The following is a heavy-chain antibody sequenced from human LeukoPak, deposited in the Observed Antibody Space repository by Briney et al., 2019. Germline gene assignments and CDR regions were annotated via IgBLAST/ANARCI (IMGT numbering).Heavy chain of an antibody. CDR2: IYPGDSDT. V-gene: IGHV5-51*01. Sequence: GESLKISCEVYGYSFTTYWLGWVRQMPGKGLEWMGIIYPGDSDTRYSPSFQGQVTISADKSISTAYLQWSSLKASDTAMYYCARQHYYDSSGPDAFDIWGQGTMVTVSS. CDR3: ARQHYYDSSGPDAFDI. J-gene: IGHJ3*02. D-gene: IGHD3-22*01. CDR1: GYSFTTYW.